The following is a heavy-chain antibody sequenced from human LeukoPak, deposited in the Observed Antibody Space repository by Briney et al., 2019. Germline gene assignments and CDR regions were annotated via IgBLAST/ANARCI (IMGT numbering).Heavy chain of an antibody. CDR2: IYYSGST. Sequence: SETLSLTCTVSGGSISSYYWSWIRQPPGKGLEWIGYIYYSGSTYYNPSLKSRVTISVDTSKNQLSLKLSSVTAADTAVYYCARTAGSGSYFYPDYWGQGTLVTVSS. CDR1: GGSISSYY. D-gene: IGHD1-26*01. J-gene: IGHJ4*02. V-gene: IGHV4-59*01. CDR3: ARTAGSGSYFYPDY.